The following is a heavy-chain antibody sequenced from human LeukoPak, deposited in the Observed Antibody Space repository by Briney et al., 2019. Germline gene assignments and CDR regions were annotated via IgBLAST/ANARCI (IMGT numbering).Heavy chain of an antibody. V-gene: IGHV3-23*01. CDR2: ISDNGYST. CDR3: AKRGYGDYGGYFDY. Sequence: PGGSLRLSCAASAFTFSGYPMSWVRQAPGRGLEWVSTISDNGYSTYYADSVRGRFTISRDNSKNTLYLQMNSLRAEDTAVYYCAKRGYGDYGGYFDYWGQGTLVTVSS. J-gene: IGHJ4*02. CDR1: AFTFSGYP. D-gene: IGHD4-17*01.